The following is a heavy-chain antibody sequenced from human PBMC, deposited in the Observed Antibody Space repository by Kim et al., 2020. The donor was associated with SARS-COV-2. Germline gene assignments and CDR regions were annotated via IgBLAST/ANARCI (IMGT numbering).Heavy chain of an antibody. CDR1: GFTFSSYA. J-gene: IGHJ3*02. CDR3: ARTYSGSYFAAFDI. D-gene: IGHD1-26*01. V-gene: IGHV3-30-3*01. CDR2: ISYDGSNK. Sequence: GGSLRLSCAASGFTFSSYAMHWVRQAPGKGLEWVAVISYDGSNKYYADSVKGRFTISRDNSKNKLYLQMNSLRAEDTAVYYCARTYSGSYFAAFDIWVQG.